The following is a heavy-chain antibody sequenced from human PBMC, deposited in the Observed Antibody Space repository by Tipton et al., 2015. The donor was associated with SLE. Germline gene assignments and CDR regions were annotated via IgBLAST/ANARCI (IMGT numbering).Heavy chain of an antibody. D-gene: IGHD5-12*01. CDR2: IFYTGST. Sequence: TLSLTCTVSDGSIRSTNYYWGWIRQPPGKGLEWIGSIFYTGSTYYNPSLKSRVSFSIDTSKHQFSLKLNSVTAADTAAYYCARRHYSGPFDSWGQGTLVTV. CDR1: DGSIRSTNYY. J-gene: IGHJ4*02. V-gene: IGHV4-39*07. CDR3: ARRHYSGPFDS.